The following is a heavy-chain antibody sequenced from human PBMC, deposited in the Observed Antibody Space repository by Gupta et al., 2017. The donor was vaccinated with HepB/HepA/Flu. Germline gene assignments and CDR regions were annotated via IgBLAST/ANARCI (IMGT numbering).Heavy chain of an antibody. CDR2: IYSGGRT. CDR1: GITVTSYY. CDR3: AGGRATMNDY. J-gene: IGHJ4*02. Sequence: EVQLVESGGGLVQPGGSLILSCAAFGITVTSYYMGWVRQAPGKGLVWVSVIYSGGRTYYADSVKGRFTISRDNSKNTLYLQMNSLRVEDTAVYYSAGGRATMNDYWGQGTLVTV. V-gene: IGHV3-66*01. D-gene: IGHD3-22*01.